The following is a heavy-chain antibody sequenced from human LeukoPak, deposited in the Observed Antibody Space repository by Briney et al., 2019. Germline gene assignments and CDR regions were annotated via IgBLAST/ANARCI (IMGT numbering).Heavy chain of an antibody. CDR2: IKQDGSEK. J-gene: IGHJ4*02. Sequence: GGSLRLSCAASGFTFSSYWMSWVRQAPGKGLEWVGNIKQDGSEKYYVDSVKGRFTISRDNAKNSLYLQMNSLRAEDTAVYYCARGRGQLWLKANTPEGSYWGQGTLVTVSS. V-gene: IGHV3-7*01. CDR3: ARGRGQLWLKANTPEGSY. CDR1: GFTFSSYW. D-gene: IGHD5-18*01.